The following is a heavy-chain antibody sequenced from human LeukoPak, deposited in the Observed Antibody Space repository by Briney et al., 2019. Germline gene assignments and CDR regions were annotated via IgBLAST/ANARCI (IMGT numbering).Heavy chain of an antibody. D-gene: IGHD3-3*01. CDR2: IYYSGST. V-gene: IGHV4-31*03. CDR1: GGSISSGGYY. Sequence: SQTLSLTCTVSGGSISSGGYYWSWIRQHPGKGLEWIGYIYYSGSTYYNPSLKSRVTISVDTSKNQFSLKLSSVTAADTAVYYCARGGMVDPRYYYYGMDVWGQGTTVTVSS. CDR3: ARGGMVDPRYYYYGMDV. J-gene: IGHJ6*02.